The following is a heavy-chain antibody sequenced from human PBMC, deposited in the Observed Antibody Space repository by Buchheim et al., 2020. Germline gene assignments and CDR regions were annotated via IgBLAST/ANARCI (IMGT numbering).Heavy chain of an antibody. Sequence: QVQLVQSGAEVKKPGASVKVSCKASGYTFTSYYIHWVRQAPGQGLEWMGIINPSGGSTSYAQKFQGRVTMTRDTSTSTVYMELSSLRSEDTAVYYCARGTREQQLVRDQSERWFDPWGQGTL. D-gene: IGHD6-13*01. CDR3: ARGTREQQLVRDQSERWFDP. CDR1: GYTFTSYY. J-gene: IGHJ5*02. V-gene: IGHV1-46*01. CDR2: INPSGGST.